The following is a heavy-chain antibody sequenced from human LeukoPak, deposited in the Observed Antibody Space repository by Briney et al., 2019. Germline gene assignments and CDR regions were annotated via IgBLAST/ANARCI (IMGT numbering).Heavy chain of an antibody. CDR2: ISGSGGST. V-gene: IGHV3-23*01. J-gene: IGHJ3*02. CDR1: GFTFSSYA. D-gene: IGHD3-16*01. Sequence: GGSLRLSCAASGFTFSSYAMSWVRQAPGKGLEWVSAISGSGGSTYNADSVKGRFTISRDNSKNTLYLQMNSLRAEDTAVYYCAKGQWGTGIMDAFDIWGQGTMVTVSS. CDR3: AKGQWGTGIMDAFDI.